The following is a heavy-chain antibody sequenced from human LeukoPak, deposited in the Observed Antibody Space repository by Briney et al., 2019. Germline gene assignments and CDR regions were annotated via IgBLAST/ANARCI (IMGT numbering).Heavy chain of an antibody. CDR3: ARGDDYSNFVYYFDI. CDR2: IYVDDSDV. D-gene: IGHD4-11*01. CDR1: GYSFPNYY. Sequence: GESLKISCKASGYSFPNYYIGWVRQMPGKGLEWMGSIYVDDSDVKYSPTFQGQVTISVDKPISTAYLQLSGLKASHTAIYYCARGDDYSNFVYYFDIWGQGTLLTVAS. V-gene: IGHV5-51*04. J-gene: IGHJ4*02.